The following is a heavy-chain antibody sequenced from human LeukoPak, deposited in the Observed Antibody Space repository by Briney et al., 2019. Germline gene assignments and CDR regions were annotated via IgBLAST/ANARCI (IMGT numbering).Heavy chain of an antibody. D-gene: IGHD4-17*01. V-gene: IGHV1-3*01. CDR2: INAGNGNT. J-gene: IGHJ4*02. CDR3: ARGNYGDYEMDY. Sequence: ASVKVSCKASGYTFTSYAMHWVRQAPGQGLEWMGWINAGNGNTKYSQKFQGRVTITRDTSASTAYMELSSLRSEDTAVYYCARGNYGDYEMDYWGQGTLVTVSS. CDR1: GYTFTSYA.